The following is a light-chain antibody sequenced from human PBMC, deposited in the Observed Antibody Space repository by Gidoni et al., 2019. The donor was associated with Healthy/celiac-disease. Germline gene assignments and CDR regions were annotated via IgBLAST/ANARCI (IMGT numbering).Light chain of an antibody. CDR3: QQYNNWPRT. CDR1: QSVSSN. V-gene: IGKV3-15*01. J-gene: IGKJ3*01. Sequence: EIVMTQSPATLSVSPGERATLPCRASQSVSSNLAWYQQKPGQAPRLLIYGASTRATGIPARFSGSGSGTEFTLTISSLQSEDCAVYYCQQYNNWPRTFGPGTKVDIK. CDR2: GAS.